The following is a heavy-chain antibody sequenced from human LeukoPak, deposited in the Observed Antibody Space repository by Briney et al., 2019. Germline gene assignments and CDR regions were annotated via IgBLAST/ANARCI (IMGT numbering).Heavy chain of an antibody. CDR1: GYTFTGYY. D-gene: IGHD3-16*02. CDR2: INPNSGGT. V-gene: IGHV1-2*02. J-gene: IGHJ4*02. Sequence: ASVKVSCKSSGYTFTGYYMHWVRQAHAQGLEWVGWINPNSGGTNYDQKFQGRVTMTRDTSISTAYMELSRLRSDDTAVYYCARGKYYDYVWGSYPPSSYFDYWGQGTLVTVSS. CDR3: ARGKYYDYVWGSYPPSSYFDY.